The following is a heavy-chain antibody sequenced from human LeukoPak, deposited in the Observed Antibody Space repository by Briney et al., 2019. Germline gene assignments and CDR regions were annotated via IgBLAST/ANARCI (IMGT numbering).Heavy chain of an antibody. Sequence: GESLKISCKGSGYSFTSDWIGWVRQMPGKGLEWMGIIYPGDSDTRYSPSFQGQVTISADKSISTAYLQWSSLKASDTAMYYCARRSFPRRTRIAAAGHFDYWGQGTLVTVSS. D-gene: IGHD6-13*01. V-gene: IGHV5-51*01. CDR1: GYSFTSDW. CDR3: ARRSFPRRTRIAAAGHFDY. J-gene: IGHJ4*02. CDR2: IYPGDSDT.